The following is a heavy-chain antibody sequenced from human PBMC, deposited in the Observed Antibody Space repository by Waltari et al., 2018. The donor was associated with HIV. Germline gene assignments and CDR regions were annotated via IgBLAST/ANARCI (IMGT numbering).Heavy chain of an antibody. CDR3: VKERGPFNGFDI. J-gene: IGHJ3*02. CDR2: IWSDGYNK. V-gene: IGHV3-33*06. Sequence: QVYLLESGGGVVQPGGSLILSCAASGSTLSGYGLHWVRQAPGKGLEWVAVIWSDGYNKFYADSVRGRFTFSRDNSKYTLSLQMNSLRAEDTALYYCVKERGPFNGFDIWGQGTMVNVSS. CDR1: GSTLSGYG. D-gene: IGHD3-16*01.